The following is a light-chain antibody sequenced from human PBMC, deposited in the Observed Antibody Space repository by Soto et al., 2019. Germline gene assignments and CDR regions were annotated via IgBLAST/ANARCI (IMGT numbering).Light chain of an antibody. CDR3: CSYAGRSTLVV. J-gene: IGLJ1*01. Sequence: QSVLTQPASVSGSPGKSITISCTGTSSDVGSYNLVSWYQQHPGKAPKLMIYEGSKRPSGVSNRFSGSKSGNTASLTISGLQAEDEADYYCCSYAGRSTLVVFGTGTKVTVL. CDR2: EGS. CDR1: SSDVGSYNL. V-gene: IGLV2-23*01.